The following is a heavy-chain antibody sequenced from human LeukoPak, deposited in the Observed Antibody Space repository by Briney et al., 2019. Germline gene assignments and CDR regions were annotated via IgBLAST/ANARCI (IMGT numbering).Heavy chain of an antibody. Sequence: ASVKVPCKASGYTFTSYGISWVRQAPGQGLEWMGWISAYNGNTNYAQKLQGRVTMTTDTSTSTAYMELRSLRSDDTAVYYCARDSSGHDAFDIWGQGTMVTVSS. V-gene: IGHV1-18*01. J-gene: IGHJ3*02. CDR2: ISAYNGNT. CDR3: ARDSSGHDAFDI. D-gene: IGHD3-22*01. CDR1: GYTFTSYG.